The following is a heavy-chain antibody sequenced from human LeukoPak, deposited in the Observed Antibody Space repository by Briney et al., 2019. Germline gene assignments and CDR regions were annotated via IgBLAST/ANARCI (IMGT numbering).Heavy chain of an antibody. CDR2: LNQDGSEK. D-gene: IGHD1-26*01. V-gene: IGHV3-7*01. Sequence: GGSLRLSCAASGFTFSSYSMNWVRQAPGKGLEWVANLNQDGSEKYYVDSVKGRFTISRDNAKNSLYLQMNSLRAEDAAVYYCARDRPGSYYDYWGQGTLVTVSS. CDR1: GFTFSSYS. J-gene: IGHJ4*02. CDR3: ARDRPGSYYDY.